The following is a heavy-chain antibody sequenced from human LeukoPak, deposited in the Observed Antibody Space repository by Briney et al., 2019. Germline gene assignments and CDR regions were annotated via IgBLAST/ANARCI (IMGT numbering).Heavy chain of an antibody. V-gene: IGHV1-18*01. CDR3: ARDLYGAQTPHWFDP. D-gene: IGHD4-17*01. CDR2: ISAYNGNT. Sequence: ASVKVSCKASGYTFTSYGISWVRQAPGQGLEWMGWISAYNGNTNYAQKLQGRVTMTTDTSTSTAYMGLRSLRSDDTAVYYCARDLYGAQTPHWFDPWGQGTLVTVSS. J-gene: IGHJ5*02. CDR1: GYTFTSYG.